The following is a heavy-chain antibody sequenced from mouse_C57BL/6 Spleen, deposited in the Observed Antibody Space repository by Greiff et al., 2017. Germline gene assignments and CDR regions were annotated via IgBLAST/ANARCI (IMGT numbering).Heavy chain of an antibody. CDR1: GYTFTDYE. V-gene: IGHV1-15*01. J-gene: IGHJ4*01. CDR3: TRYLDY. CDR2: IDPETGGT. Sequence: VQLQQSGAELVRPGASVTLSCKASGYTFTDYEMPWVKQTPVHGLEWIGAIDPETGGTAYNQKFKGKAILTADKSSSTAYMELRSLTSEDSAVYYCTRYLDYWGQGTSVTVSS.